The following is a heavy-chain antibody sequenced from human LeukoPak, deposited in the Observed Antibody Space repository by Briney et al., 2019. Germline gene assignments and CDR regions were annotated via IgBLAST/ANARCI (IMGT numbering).Heavy chain of an antibody. J-gene: IGHJ4*02. V-gene: IGHV4-34*01. Sequence: WETLSLTCAVYGGSFSGYYWSWIRQPPGKGLEWIGEINHSGSTNYNPSLKSRVTISVDTSKNQFSLKLSSVTAADTAVYHCARGNPQLAYWGQGTLVTVSS. CDR2: INHSGST. CDR1: GGSFSGYY. CDR3: ARGNPQLAY.